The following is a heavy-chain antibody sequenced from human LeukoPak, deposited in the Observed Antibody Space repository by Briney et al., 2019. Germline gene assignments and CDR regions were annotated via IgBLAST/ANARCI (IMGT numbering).Heavy chain of an antibody. Sequence: ASVKVSCKASGYTFTSYYMHWVRQAPGQGLEWMGIINPSGGSTSYAQKFQGRVTITADESTSTAYMELSSLRSEDTAVYYCARAEKRITMVRGVIIDYYYYMDVWGKGTTVTISS. CDR1: GYTFTSYY. J-gene: IGHJ6*03. V-gene: IGHV1-46*01. D-gene: IGHD3-10*01. CDR2: INPSGGST. CDR3: ARAEKRITMVRGVIIDYYYYMDV.